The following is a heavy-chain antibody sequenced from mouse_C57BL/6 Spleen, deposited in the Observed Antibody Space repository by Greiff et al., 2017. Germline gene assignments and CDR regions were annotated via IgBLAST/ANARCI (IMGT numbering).Heavy chain of an antibody. CDR2: IDPSDSYT. D-gene: IGHD1-1*01. J-gene: IGHJ4*01. CDR3: ARSVTTVFMDY. Sequence: QVQLQQPGAELVKPGASVKLSCKASGYTFTSYWMQWVKQRPGQGLEWIGEIDPSDSYTNDTQKFQGKATLTVDTSSSTAYMQLSSLTSEDSAVYYCARSVTTVFMDYWGQGPSVTVSS. CDR1: GYTFTSYW. V-gene: IGHV1-50*01.